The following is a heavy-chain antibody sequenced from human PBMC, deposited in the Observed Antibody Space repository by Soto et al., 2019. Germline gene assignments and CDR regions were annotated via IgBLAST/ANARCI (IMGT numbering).Heavy chain of an antibody. CDR2: ITSSGGST. Sequence: GGSXRLSCAASGFTFINSAIVWFRHAPGKGLEWVSAITSSGGSTYYADSVKGRFTISRYNSKNTLSLQMNSLRAEDTAVYFCEQQKGSNTYYFGNWFETWGQGTLV. V-gene: IGHV3-23*01. CDR3: EQQKGSNTYYFGNWFET. J-gene: IGHJ5*02. D-gene: IGHD3-22*01. CDR1: GFTFINSA.